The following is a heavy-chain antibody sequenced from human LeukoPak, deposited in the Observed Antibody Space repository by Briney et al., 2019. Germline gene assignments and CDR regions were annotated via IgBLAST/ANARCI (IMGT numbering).Heavy chain of an antibody. D-gene: IGHD3/OR15-3a*01. CDR3: ARDPSRTGRADDY. J-gene: IGHJ4*02. CDR1: GYTFTSYD. Sequence: ASVKVSCKASGYTFTSYDINWVRQAPGQGLEWMGRINPNSGGTNYAQKFQGRVTMTRDTSISTAYMELSRLRSDDTAVYYCARDPSRTGRADDYWGQGTLVTVSS. V-gene: IGHV1-2*06. CDR2: INPNSGGT.